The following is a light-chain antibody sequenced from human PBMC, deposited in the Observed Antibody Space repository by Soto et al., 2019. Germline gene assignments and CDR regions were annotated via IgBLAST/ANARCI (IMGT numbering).Light chain of an antibody. CDR3: QQLNSFPIT. CDR2: AAS. J-gene: IGKJ5*01. CDR1: QVISSY. V-gene: IGKV1-9*01. Sequence: DIQLTQAPSFLSASAGDRVTITCRASQVISSYLAWYQQKPGRAPKLLIYAASTVQSGVPSRFSGSGSGTEFTLTITILQPEDFATYYCQQLNSFPITFGQGTRLEIK.